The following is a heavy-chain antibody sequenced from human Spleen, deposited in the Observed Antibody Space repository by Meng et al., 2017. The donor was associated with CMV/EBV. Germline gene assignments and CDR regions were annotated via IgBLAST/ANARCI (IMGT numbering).Heavy chain of an antibody. D-gene: IGHD3-3*01. CDR2: ISSSSSYI. CDR3: ARDAFWSGYSLDIQH. V-gene: IGHV3-21*01. J-gene: IGHJ1*01. Sequence: GGSLRLSCAASGFTFSSYSMNWVRQAPGKGLEWVSSISSSSSYIYYADSVKGRFTVSRDNAKNPLYLQMNSLRDEDTAVYYCARDAFWSGYSLDIQHWGQGTMVTVSS. CDR1: GFTFSSYS.